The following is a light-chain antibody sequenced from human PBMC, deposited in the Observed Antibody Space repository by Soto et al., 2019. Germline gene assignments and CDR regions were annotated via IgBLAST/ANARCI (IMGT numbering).Light chain of an antibody. CDR1: QSISTY. CDR3: QQSYSNTQT. J-gene: IGKJ1*01. V-gene: IGKV1-39*01. CDR2: VAS. Sequence: DIQMTQSPSSLSASVGDRVTITCRASQSISTYLNWYQQKPGKAPKLLILVASTLPSGVPSRFSGSGSGTGFTLTISSLQPEDFATYYCQQSYSNTQTFGQGTKVDNK.